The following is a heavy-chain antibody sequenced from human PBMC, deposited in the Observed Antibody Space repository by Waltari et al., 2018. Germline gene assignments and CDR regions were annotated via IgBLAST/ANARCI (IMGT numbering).Heavy chain of an antibody. Sequence: QLQLQESGPGLVKPSETLSLTCSVSGVSITSNRHYWGWIRQPPGQGLEWIGTMSYTGATSRSPSLESRVTVSRDTSKNQLSLKLVSVTAADTAVYYCATYIGASVGTAAFDVWGQGTMVAVSS. J-gene: IGHJ3*01. CDR2: MSYTGAT. V-gene: IGHV4-39*01. D-gene: IGHD1-1*01. CDR1: GVSITSNRHY. CDR3: ATYIGASVGTAAFDV.